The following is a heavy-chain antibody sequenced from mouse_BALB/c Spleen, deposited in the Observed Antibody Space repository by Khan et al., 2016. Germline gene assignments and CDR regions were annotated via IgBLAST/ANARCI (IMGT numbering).Heavy chain of an antibody. V-gene: IGHV9-3*02. CDR2: INTNTGEP. CDR3: ANSTYDYGSTYPSFTY. J-gene: IGHJ3*01. CDR1: GYTFTNYV. D-gene: IGHD1-1*01. Sequence: QIQLVQSGPEMKKPGETVKISCKASGYTFTNYVMNWVKQAPGKGLKWMGWINTNTGEPTYAEEFKGRFVFSLETSASTAFLQINNLKNEDTATYFCANSTYDYGSTYPSFTYWGQGTLVIVSA.